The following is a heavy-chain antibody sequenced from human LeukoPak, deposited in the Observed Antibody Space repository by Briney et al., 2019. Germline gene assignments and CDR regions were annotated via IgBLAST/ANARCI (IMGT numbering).Heavy chain of an antibody. CDR1: GFTFGSYA. Sequence: GGSLRLSCAASGFTFGSYAMHWVRQAPGKGLEWVAVISYDGSNKYYADSVKGRFTISRDNSKNTLYLQMNSLRAEDTAVYYCARASHRGWFDPWGQGTLVTVSS. J-gene: IGHJ5*02. CDR2: ISYDGSNK. CDR3: ARASHRGWFDP. V-gene: IGHV3-30-3*01.